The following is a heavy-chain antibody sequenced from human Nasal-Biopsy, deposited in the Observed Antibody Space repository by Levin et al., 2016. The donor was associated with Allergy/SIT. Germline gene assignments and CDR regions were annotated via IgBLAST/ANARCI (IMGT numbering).Heavy chain of an antibody. J-gene: IGHJ2*01. CDR3: ARDQGRGYWYFDP. D-gene: IGHD3-10*01. CDR2: VWYDGTNK. Sequence: GGSLRLSCAASGFTFSSFGMHWVRQAPGKGPEWLALVWYDGTNKLYADSVKGRFSISRDNSKDTVYLQMNSLKADDTAVYYCARDQGRGYWYFDPWGRGTLVTVSS. CDR1: GFTFSSFG. V-gene: IGHV3-33*01.